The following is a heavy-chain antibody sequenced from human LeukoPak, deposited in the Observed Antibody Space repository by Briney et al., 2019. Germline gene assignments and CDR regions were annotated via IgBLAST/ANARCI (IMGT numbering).Heavy chain of an antibody. D-gene: IGHD2-15*01. CDR3: ARHDVVSRAFDI. V-gene: IGHV4-4*07. CDR2: IYTSGST. CDR1: GGSISSYY. J-gene: IGHJ3*02. Sequence: SETLSLTCTVSGGSISSYYWSWIRQPAGKGLEWIGRIYTSGSTNYNPSLKSRVIMSVDTSKNQFSLKLSSVTAADTAVYYCARHDVVSRAFDIWGPGTMVTVSS.